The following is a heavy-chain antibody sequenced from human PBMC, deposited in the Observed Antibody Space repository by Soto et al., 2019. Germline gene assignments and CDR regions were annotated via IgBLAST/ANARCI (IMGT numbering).Heavy chain of an antibody. CDR1: GFSFSDYA. V-gene: IGHV3-23*01. CDR3: AKGPDGSGYYHNWFDS. CDR2: ISRTGDSA. Sequence: EVHLLESGGALVQPGGSLTLSCAASGFSFSDYAMSWVRQAPGKGLEWVSSISRTGDSAYYADSVKGRFAISRDRSRXGLALQMNRLRFEDTAVYYCAKGPDGSGYYHNWFDSWGQGTLITVSS. D-gene: IGHD3-22*01. J-gene: IGHJ5*01.